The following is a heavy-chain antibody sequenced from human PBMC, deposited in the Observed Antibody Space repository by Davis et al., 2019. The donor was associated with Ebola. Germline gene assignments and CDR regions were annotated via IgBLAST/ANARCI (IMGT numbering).Heavy chain of an antibody. D-gene: IGHD3-3*01. J-gene: IGHJ3*02. CDR2: IIPIFGTA. Sequence: SVKVSCKASGGTFSSYAISWVRQAPGQGLEWMGGIIPIFGTANYAQKFQGRVTITADESTSTAYMELSSLRSEDTAVYYCARGDRFWSGLAYAFDIWGQGTMVTVSS. CDR1: GGTFSSYA. CDR3: ARGDRFWSGLAYAFDI. V-gene: IGHV1-69*13.